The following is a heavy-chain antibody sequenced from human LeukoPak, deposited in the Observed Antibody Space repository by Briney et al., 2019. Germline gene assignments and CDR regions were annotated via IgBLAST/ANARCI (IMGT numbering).Heavy chain of an antibody. Sequence: ASVKVSCKASGYAFINYAINWVRQAPGQGLEWMGWISAYNGNTNYAQKLQGRVTMTTDTSTSTAYMELRSLRSDDTAVYYCARSPYYYDSSGYYLWGQGTLVTVSS. D-gene: IGHD3-22*01. V-gene: IGHV1-18*01. CDR2: ISAYNGNT. CDR1: GYAFINYA. CDR3: ARSPYYYDSSGYYL. J-gene: IGHJ4*02.